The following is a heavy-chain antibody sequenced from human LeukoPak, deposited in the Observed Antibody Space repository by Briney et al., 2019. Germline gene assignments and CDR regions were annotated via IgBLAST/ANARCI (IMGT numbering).Heavy chain of an antibody. D-gene: IGHD1-7*01. Sequence: GSLRLSCAASGFTFSSYAMHWVRQAPGKGLEWVAVIAYDGSNKYYADSVEGRFTISRDNSKNTLYLQMNSLRAEDTAVYYCARTEGGTITGTYYFDYWGQGTLVTVSS. CDR1: GFTFSSYA. CDR2: IAYDGSNK. CDR3: ARTEGGTITGTYYFDY. V-gene: IGHV3-30-3*01. J-gene: IGHJ4*02.